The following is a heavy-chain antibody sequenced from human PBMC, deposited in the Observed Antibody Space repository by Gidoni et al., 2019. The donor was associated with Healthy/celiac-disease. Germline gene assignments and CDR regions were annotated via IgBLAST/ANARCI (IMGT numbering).Heavy chain of an antibody. J-gene: IGHJ6*02. Sequence: EVQLVESGGGLIQPGGSLRLSCAASGFTVSSNYMSWVRQAPGKGLEWVSVIDSGGSTYYADSVKGRFTISRDNSKNTLYLQMNSLRAEDTAVYYCARDRVYYYYYGMDVWGQGTTVTVSS. CDR3: ARDRVYYYYYGMDV. CDR1: GFTVSSNY. CDR2: IDSGGST. V-gene: IGHV3-53*01.